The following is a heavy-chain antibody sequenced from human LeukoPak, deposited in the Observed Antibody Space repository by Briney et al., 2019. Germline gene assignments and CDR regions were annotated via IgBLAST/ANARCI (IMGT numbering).Heavy chain of an antibody. V-gene: IGHV3-48*01. J-gene: IGHJ5*02. CDR3: ARGRMPALGYCSSTSCYTERTTAFDP. Sequence: HPGGSLRLSCAASGFTFSSYSMNWVRQAPGKGLEWISYISSSGSTISYADSVKGRFTISRDNAKNSLYLQMNSLRAEDTTVYYCARGRMPALGYCSSTSCYTERTTAFDPWGQGTLVTVSS. D-gene: IGHD2-2*02. CDR1: GFTFSSYS. CDR2: ISSSGSTI.